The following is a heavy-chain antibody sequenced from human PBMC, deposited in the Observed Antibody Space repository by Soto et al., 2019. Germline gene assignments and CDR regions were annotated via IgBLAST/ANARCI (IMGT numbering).Heavy chain of an antibody. V-gene: IGHV3-21*01. CDR2: ISSSSSYI. Sequence: EVQLVESGGGLVKPGGSLRLSCAASGFTFSSYSMNWVRQAPGKGLEWVSSISSSSSYIYYADSVKGRFTISRDNAKNSRYLQMNSLRAEDTAVYYCARADDYGDYSFDYWGQGTLVTVSS. CDR3: ARADDYGDYSFDY. D-gene: IGHD4-17*01. J-gene: IGHJ4*02. CDR1: GFTFSSYS.